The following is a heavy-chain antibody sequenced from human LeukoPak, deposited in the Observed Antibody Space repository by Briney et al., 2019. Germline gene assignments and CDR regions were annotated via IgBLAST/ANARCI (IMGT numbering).Heavy chain of an antibody. CDR2: ISAYNGNT. V-gene: IGHV1-18*01. Sequence: ASVKVSCKASGYTFTSYGISWVRQAPGQGLEWMGWISAYNGNTNYAQKLQGRVTMTTDTSTSTAYMELRSLRSDDTAVYYCARIPGGNRYYYYYYMDVWGKGTTVTVSS. CDR1: GYTFTSYG. CDR3: ARIPGGNRYYYYYYMDV. J-gene: IGHJ6*03. D-gene: IGHD4-23*01.